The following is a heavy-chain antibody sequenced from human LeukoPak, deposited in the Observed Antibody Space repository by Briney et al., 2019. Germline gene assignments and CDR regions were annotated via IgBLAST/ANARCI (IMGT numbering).Heavy chain of an antibody. D-gene: IGHD3-22*01. Sequence: ASVKVSCKTSGYTFSGHGITWGRPAPGQGLEWMGWVSGYNGNTNYAQNVQGRVTMTTDTSTNTPYMELRSLRSEDTAVYYCAKDIHPGLDSGASCCFDYWGQGIPVTVSS. CDR2: VSGYNGNT. V-gene: IGHV1-18*01. J-gene: IGHJ4*02. CDR3: AKDIHPGLDSGASCCFDY. CDR1: GYTFSGHG.